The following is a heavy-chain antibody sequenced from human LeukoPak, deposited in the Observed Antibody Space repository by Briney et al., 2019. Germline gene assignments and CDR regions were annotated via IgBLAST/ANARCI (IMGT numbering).Heavy chain of an antibody. CDR2: IYPGDSDT. CDR1: GYSFTSYW. CDR3: ARQTLVGASRDGYSDY. D-gene: IGHD5-24*01. V-gene: IGHV5-51*01. Sequence: GESLKISCKGSGYSFTSYWIGWVRQMPGKGLEWMGIIYPGDSDTRYNPSFQGQVTISADKSISTAYLQWSSLKASDTAMYYCARQTLVGASRDGYSDYRGQGTLVTVSS. J-gene: IGHJ4*02.